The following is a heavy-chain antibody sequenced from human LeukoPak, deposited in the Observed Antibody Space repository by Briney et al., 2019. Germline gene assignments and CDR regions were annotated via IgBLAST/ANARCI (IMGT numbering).Heavy chain of an antibody. V-gene: IGHV3-15*01. Sequence: GRSLRLSCAASGFTFDDYAMHWVRQAPGKGLEWVARIKSKTDGETIDYAAPVRGRFTIPRDDSQNTLYLEMKSLKTEDTAVYYCTTGGGVLRFLGGQGTLVTVSS. CDR3: TTGGGVLRFL. D-gene: IGHD3-3*01. J-gene: IGHJ4*02. CDR1: GFTFDDYA. CDR2: IKSKTDGETI.